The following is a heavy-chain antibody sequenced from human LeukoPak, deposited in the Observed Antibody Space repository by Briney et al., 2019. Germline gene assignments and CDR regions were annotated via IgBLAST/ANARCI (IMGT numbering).Heavy chain of an antibody. Sequence: PGGSLRLSCAASGFTFSSYAMHWVRQAPGKGLEYVSAISSNGGSTYYANSVKGRFTISRDNSKNTLYLQMGSLRAEDMAVYYCATGELLGFFDYWGQGTLVTVSS. CDR2: ISSNGGST. CDR1: GFTFSSYA. V-gene: IGHV3-64*01. D-gene: IGHD1-26*01. CDR3: ATGELLGFFDY. J-gene: IGHJ4*02.